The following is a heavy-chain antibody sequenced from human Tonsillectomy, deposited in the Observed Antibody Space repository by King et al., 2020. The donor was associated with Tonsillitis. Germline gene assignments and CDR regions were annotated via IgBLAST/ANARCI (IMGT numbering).Heavy chain of an antibody. Sequence: VQLVESGGGVVQPGRSLRLSCAASGFTFSIYAMHWVRQAPGQGLEWVAVISYDGSNKYYADSVKGRFTILRDNSKNTLYLQMNSLRDEDTAVYYCARALVGYSSGWPGDSWGQGTLVTVSS. CDR2: ISYDGSNK. D-gene: IGHD6-19*01. V-gene: IGHV3-30-3*01. CDR3: ARALVGYSSGWPGDS. CDR1: GFTFSIYA. J-gene: IGHJ4*02.